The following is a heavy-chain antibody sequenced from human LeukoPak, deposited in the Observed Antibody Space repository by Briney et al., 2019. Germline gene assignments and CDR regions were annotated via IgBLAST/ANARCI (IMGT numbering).Heavy chain of an antibody. D-gene: IGHD2-2*01. CDR3: ARGGGYCSSTSCPRYYYYYYYMDV. CDR2: IYYSGST. J-gene: IGHJ6*03. Sequence: SETLSLTCTVSGGSISSGGYYWSWIRQHPGKGLEWIGYIYYSGSTYYNPSLKSRVTISVDTSKNQFSLRPSSVTAADTAVYYCARGGGYCSSTSCPRYYYYYYYMDVWGKGTTVTVSS. CDR1: GGSISSGGYY. V-gene: IGHV4-31*03.